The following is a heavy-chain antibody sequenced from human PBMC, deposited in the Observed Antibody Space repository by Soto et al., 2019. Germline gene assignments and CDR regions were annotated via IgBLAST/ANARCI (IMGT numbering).Heavy chain of an antibody. J-gene: IGHJ6*02. V-gene: IGHV3-30*18. CDR3: AKVQDTAKDYYYYGMDV. CDR2: ISYDGSNK. CDR1: GFTFSSYG. Sequence: GGSLRLSCAASGFTFSSYGMHWVRQAPGKGLEWVAVISYDGSNKYYADSVKGRFTISRDNSKNTLYLQMNSLRAEDTAVYYCAKVQDTAKDYYYYGMDVWGQGTTVTVSS. D-gene: IGHD5-18*01.